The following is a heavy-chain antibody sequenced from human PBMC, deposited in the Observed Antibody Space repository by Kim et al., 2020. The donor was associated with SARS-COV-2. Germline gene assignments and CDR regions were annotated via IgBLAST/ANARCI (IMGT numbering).Heavy chain of an antibody. D-gene: IGHD5-18*01. CDR3: ARSNTAMAVDY. V-gene: IGHV4-31*02. CDR2: T. J-gene: IGHJ4*02. Sequence: TYYNPSLKSRVTISVDTSKNQFSLKLSSVTAADTAVYYCARSNTAMAVDYWGQGTLVTVSS.